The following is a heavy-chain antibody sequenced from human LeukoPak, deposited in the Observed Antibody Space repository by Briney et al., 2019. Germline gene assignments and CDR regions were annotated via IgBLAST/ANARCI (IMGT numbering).Heavy chain of an antibody. D-gene: IGHD3-9*01. Sequence: ASVKVSCKASGYTFTGYYMHWVRQAPGQGLEWTGWINPNSGGTNYAQKFQGRVTMTRDTSISTAYMELSRLRSDDTAVYYCATPLTGTYYYYGMDVWGQGTTVTVSS. CDR1: GYTFTGYY. CDR2: INPNSGGT. J-gene: IGHJ6*02. CDR3: ATPLTGTYYYYGMDV. V-gene: IGHV1-2*02.